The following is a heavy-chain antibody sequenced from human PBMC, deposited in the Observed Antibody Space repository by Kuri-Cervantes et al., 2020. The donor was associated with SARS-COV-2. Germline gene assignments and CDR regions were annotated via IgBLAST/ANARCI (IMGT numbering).Heavy chain of an antibody. Sequence: GGSLRLSCAASGFTFSDYYMSWIRQAPGKGLEGVSYISSSSSYTNYADSVKGRFTISRDNAKNSLFLQMNRLRAEDTAVYYCAREAPCRIVGAICYGMDVWGQGTTVTVSS. CDR3: AREAPCRIVGAICYGMDV. V-gene: IGHV3-11*05. J-gene: IGHJ6*02. D-gene: IGHD1-26*01. CDR1: GFTFSDYY. CDR2: ISSSSSYT.